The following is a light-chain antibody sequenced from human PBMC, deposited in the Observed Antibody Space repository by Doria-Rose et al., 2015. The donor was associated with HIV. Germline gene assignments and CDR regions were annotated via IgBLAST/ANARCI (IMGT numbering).Light chain of an antibody. J-gene: IGKJ5*01. Sequence: TQSPGTLSLSPGERATLSCRASQRIKSSYLAWYQQKPGKARRLLIYDASTRATGIPDRFSGSGSGTDFTLTISRLEPEDVAVYYCQQYGTSRGTFGQGTRLEIK. CDR2: DAS. CDR3: QQYGTSRGT. V-gene: IGKV3-20*01. CDR1: QRIKSSY.